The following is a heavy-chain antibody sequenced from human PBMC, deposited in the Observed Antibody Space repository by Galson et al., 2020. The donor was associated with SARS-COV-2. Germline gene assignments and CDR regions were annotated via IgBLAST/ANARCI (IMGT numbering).Heavy chain of an antibody. J-gene: IGHJ5*01. V-gene: IGHV3-21*01. CDR3: TRGTRMPMADSSGLES. Sequence: GGSLRLSCAASGFTFSDCSMNWVRQAPGKGLEWVSSISSSSGHIYYADAVKGRFTISRDNAKNSLYLQMNSLRAQDTAVYYCTRGTRMPMADSSGLESWGQGTLVTVSS. CDR1: GFTFSDCS. D-gene: IGHD3-22*01. CDR2: ISSSSGHI.